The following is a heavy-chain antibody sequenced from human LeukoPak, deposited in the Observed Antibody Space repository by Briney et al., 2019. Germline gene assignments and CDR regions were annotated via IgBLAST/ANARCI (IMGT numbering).Heavy chain of an antibody. D-gene: IGHD3-16*01. V-gene: IGHV1-69*05. CDR3: ARDVWLTRRENYYYYMDF. CDR2: IIAIFCTA. J-gene: IGHJ6*03. CDR1: GGTFTSYA. Sequence: GASVTVSRKASGGTFTSYAISWVRQAPGPGLEWLGGIIAIFCTANNAKTCQSRVTITTDESTSTASMELSSLRSEDTAVYYCARDVWLTRRENYYYYMDFWGKGTTITVSS.